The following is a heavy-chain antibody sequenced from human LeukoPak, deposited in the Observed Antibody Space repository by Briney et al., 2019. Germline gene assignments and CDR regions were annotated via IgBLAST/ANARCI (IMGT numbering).Heavy chain of an antibody. J-gene: IGHJ4*02. D-gene: IGHD3-9*01. Sequence: GGSLRFSCAASGFTFDDYAMHWVRQAPGKGLEWVSLISWDGGSTYYADSVKGRFTISRDNSKNSLYLQMNSLRAEDTALYYCAKSKYDTGGYYFDYWGQGTLVTVSS. V-gene: IGHV3-43D*03. CDR3: AKSKYDTGGYYFDY. CDR1: GFTFDDYA. CDR2: ISWDGGST.